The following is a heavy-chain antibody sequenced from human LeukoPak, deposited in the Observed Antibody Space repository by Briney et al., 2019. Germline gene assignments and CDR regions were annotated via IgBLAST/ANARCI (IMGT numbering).Heavy chain of an antibody. CDR1: GYTYTSYD. J-gene: IGHJ5*02. V-gene: IGHV1-8*01. D-gene: IGHD1-26*01. CDR3: ARSRLAGATPRRGNWFDP. CDR2: MNPNSGST. Sequence: SVKVSFKDSGYTYTSYDIYWVRQATGQGREWMGWMNPNSGSTGYTQKFQGRVTMTRNTSIRTAYMELSRVRSEDTAVYYSARSRLAGATPRRGNWFDPWGQRTPVTVSS.